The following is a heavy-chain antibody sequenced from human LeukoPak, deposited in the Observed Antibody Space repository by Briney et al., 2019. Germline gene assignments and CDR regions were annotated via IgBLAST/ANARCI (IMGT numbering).Heavy chain of an antibody. Sequence: GGSLRLSCAASGFTVSSNFMNWVRQAPGRRLEWASVIYSGGSTSYADSVKGRFTISRDNSKNTLFLQMNSLRIDDTAVYYCAREGYSSGSRTGIDYWGQGTLVTVSS. D-gene: IGHD5-18*01. J-gene: IGHJ4*02. CDR2: IYSGGST. CDR1: GFTVSSNF. CDR3: AREGYSSGSRTGIDY. V-gene: IGHV3-66*02.